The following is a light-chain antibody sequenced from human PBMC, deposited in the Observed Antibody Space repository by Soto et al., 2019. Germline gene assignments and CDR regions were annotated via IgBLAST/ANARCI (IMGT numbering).Light chain of an antibody. J-gene: IGLJ3*02. CDR3: TSFTSSSTFV. CDR1: SGDVGSYNR. CDR2: EVS. Sequence: QSALTQPPSVSGSPGQSVTISCTGTSGDVGSYNRVSWYQQPPGTAPKLMIYEVSSRPSGVPDRFSGSKSGNTASLTISGPQAEDEDDYYRTSFTSSSTFVFGGGTKVTVL. V-gene: IGLV2-18*02.